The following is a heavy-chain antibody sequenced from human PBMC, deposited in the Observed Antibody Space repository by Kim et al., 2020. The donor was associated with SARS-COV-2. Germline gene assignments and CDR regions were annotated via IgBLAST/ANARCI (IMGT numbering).Heavy chain of an antibody. D-gene: IGHD6-13*01. V-gene: IGHV3-48*02. J-gene: IGHJ4*02. CDR1: GFTFSIYS. Sequence: GGSLSLACAASGFTFSIYSIDWVRRAPGKGLEWIIYISNTSRNIYYADSVKGRFTVSRDNAENSVYLQMDSLTDEDTAIYYCARVWSRGYTVDYWGQGTPVTVSS. CDR2: ISNTSRNI. CDR3: ARVWSRGYTVDY.